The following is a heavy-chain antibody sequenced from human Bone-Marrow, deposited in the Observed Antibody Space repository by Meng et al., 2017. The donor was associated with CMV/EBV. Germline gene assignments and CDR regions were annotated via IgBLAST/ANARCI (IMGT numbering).Heavy chain of an antibody. D-gene: IGHD3-22*01. CDR1: GGSFSGYY. CDR3: ARSPLISYYDSCGYYYGTLDY. J-gene: IGHJ4*02. V-gene: IGHV4-34*01. CDR2: INHSGST. Sequence: SETLSLTCAVYGGSFSGYYWSWIRQPPRKGLEWIGEINHSGSTNYNPSLKSRVTISVDPSKNQFSLRLSSGTAADTAVYYCARSPLISYYDSCGYYYGTLDYWGQGTLVTVSS.